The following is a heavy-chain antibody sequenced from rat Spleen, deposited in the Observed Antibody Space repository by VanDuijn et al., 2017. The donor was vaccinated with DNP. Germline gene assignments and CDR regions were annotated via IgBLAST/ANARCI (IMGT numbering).Heavy chain of an antibody. V-gene: IGHV2S30*01. D-gene: IGHD1-11*01. Sequence: QVQLKESGPGLVQPSQTLSLTCTVSGFSLTGNNVHWVRQPPGKGLEWMGRMRYDGDTYYNSALKSRLSISRDTSKNQVFLKMNSLQTDDTAIYYCTRGLNYGGYSGSWFAYWGQGTLVTVSS. CDR1: GFSLTGNN. CDR2: MRYDGDT. CDR3: TRGLNYGGYSGSWFAY. J-gene: IGHJ3*01.